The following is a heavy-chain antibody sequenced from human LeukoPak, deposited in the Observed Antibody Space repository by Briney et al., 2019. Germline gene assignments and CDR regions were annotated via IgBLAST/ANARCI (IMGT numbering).Heavy chain of an antibody. D-gene: IGHD3-22*01. CDR1: GFTFSTDS. V-gene: IGHV3-21*01. CDR2: ISSSGSYI. CDR3: AREGFFAYSSGLHFGWLDP. Sequence: GGSLRLSCAASGFTFSTDSMNWVRQAPGKGLEWVSSISSSGSYIYYADSVKSRFTISRDNAKNSLYLQMNSLRAEDTAVYYCAREGFFAYSSGLHFGWLDPWGQGTLVTVSS. J-gene: IGHJ5*02.